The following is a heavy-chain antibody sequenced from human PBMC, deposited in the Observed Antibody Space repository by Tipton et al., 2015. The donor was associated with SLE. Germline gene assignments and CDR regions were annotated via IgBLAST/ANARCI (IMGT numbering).Heavy chain of an antibody. CDR3: ARERGDYYYMDV. Sequence: LRLSCAASGFTFSSYWMHWVRQAPGKGLEWIGYIYYSGHTDYNPSLKSRVTLSVDTSKSQFSFSLRLSSVTAADTAVYCCARERGDYYYMDVWGKGTTVTVSS. V-gene: IGHV4-59*12. CDR1: GFTFSSYW. CDR2: IYYSGHT. J-gene: IGHJ6*03.